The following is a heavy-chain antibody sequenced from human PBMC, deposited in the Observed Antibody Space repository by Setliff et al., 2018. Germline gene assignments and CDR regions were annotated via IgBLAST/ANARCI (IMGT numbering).Heavy chain of an antibody. CDR2: ISAHSGNT. J-gene: IGHJ4*02. Sequence: ASVKVSCKAPGYTFNHYGITWVRLAPGQGLEWMGWISAHSGNTFYEPQFQGRLVMTTDTSTNTSYMELRNLTSDDTAMYFCERLVRYCTRVTCQRSSDGDFWCQGTPFTVSS. D-gene: IGHD2-8*01. CDR1: GYTFNHYG. CDR3: ERLVRYCTRVTCQRSSDGDF. V-gene: IGHV1-18*01.